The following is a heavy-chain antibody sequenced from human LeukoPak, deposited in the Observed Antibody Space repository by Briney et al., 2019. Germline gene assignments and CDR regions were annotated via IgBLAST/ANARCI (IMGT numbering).Heavy chain of an antibody. V-gene: IGHV3-74*01. CDR3: VGWRTTVTTNIPAFDI. CDR2: INIDGSTT. D-gene: IGHD4-17*01. Sequence: PGGSLRLXCAASGFMFSSYWMHWVRQLPGKGLVWVSRINIDGSTTTYADSVKGRFTISRDNAKNTLYLQMNSLRAEDTAVYYCVGWRTTVTTNIPAFDIWGQGTVVTVSS. J-gene: IGHJ3*02. CDR1: GFMFSSYW.